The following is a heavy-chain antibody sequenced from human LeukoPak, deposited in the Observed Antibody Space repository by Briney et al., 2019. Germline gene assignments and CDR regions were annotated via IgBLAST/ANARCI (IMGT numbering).Heavy chain of an antibody. Sequence: GGSLRLSCAASGFTFSSYAMSWVRQAPGKGLEWVSTISGGGGSTYYADSVKGRFTISRDNSKNTLYLQMSSLRAEDTALYYCAKDPARSGITAAWDYWGQGTLVTVPS. CDR2: ISGGGGST. CDR3: AKDPARSGITAAWDY. D-gene: IGHD6-13*01. CDR1: GFTFSSYA. J-gene: IGHJ4*02. V-gene: IGHV3-23*01.